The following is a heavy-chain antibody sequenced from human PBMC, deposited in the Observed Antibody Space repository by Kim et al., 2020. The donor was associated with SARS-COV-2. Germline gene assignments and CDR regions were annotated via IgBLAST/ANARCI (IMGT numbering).Heavy chain of an antibody. J-gene: IGHJ6*02. Sequence: SETLSLTCTVSGGSISSGGYYWSWIRQHPGKGLEWIGYIYYSGSTYYNPSLKSRVTISVDTSKNQFSLKLSSVTAADTAVYYCARRQGVRGVIITDYGMDVWGQGTTVTVSS. V-gene: IGHV4-31*03. D-gene: IGHD3-10*01. CDR3: ARRQGVRGVIITDYGMDV. CDR1: GGSISSGGYY. CDR2: IYYSGST.